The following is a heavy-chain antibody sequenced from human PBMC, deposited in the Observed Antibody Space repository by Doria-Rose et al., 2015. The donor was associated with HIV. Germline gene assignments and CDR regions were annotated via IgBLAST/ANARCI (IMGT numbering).Heavy chain of an antibody. CDR1: GVSLSSPGMG. V-gene: IGHV2-26*01. D-gene: IGHD6-13*01. J-gene: IGHJ4*02. CDR2: IFSDDER. CDR3: ARIKSSRWYHKYYFDF. Sequence: QITSKESGPVLVKPTETLTLTCTVSGVSLSSPGMGVSWIRQPPGKALEWHANIFSDDERSYKTTLKSRLTISRGTSKSQVVLTMTDMDPVDTATYYCARIKSSRWYHKYYFDFWGQGTLVIVSA.